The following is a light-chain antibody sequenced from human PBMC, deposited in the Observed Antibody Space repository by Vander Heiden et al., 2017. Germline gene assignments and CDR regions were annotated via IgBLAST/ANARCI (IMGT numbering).Light chain of an antibody. CDR1: QSVGSY. Sequence: EIVLTPSPATLSLSPGERATLSCRASQSVGSYLAWYQQKPGQAPRLLIYGASSRATGIPARFSGSGSGTDFTLTISSLEPEDFADYYCQQRSNWPRTFGQRTKVEIK. J-gene: IGKJ1*01. CDR2: GAS. V-gene: IGKV3-11*01. CDR3: QQRSNWPRT.